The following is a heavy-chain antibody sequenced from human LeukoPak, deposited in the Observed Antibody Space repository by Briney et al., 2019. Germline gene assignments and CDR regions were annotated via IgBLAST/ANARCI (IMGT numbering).Heavy chain of an antibody. CDR3: ARRAGAYSHPYDY. Sequence: GGSLRLSCAASGFTFSSYGMSWVRQAPGKGLEWVSFIYSDNTHYSDSVKGRFTISRDNSKNALYLQMNSLRAEDTAVYYCARRAGAYSHPYDYWGQGTLVTVSS. J-gene: IGHJ4*02. CDR1: GFTFSSYG. D-gene: IGHD4/OR15-4a*01. V-gene: IGHV3-53*01. CDR2: IYSDNT.